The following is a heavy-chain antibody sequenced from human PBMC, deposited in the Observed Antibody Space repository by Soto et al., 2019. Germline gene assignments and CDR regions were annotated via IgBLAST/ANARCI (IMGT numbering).Heavy chain of an antibody. CDR3: AKDRVESLVVVAAMAPDY. CDR1: GFTFSSYG. CDR2: ISYDGSNK. Sequence: SLRLSCAASGFTFSSYGMHWVRQAPGKGLEWVAVISYDGSNKYYADSVKGRLTISRDNSKNTPYLQMNSLRAEDTAVYYCAKDRVESLVVVAAMAPDYWGQGTLVTVSS. J-gene: IGHJ4*02. D-gene: IGHD2-15*01. V-gene: IGHV3-30*18.